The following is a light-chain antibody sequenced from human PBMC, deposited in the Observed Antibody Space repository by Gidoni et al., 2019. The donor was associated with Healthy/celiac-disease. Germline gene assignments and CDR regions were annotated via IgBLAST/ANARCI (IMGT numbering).Light chain of an antibody. CDR3: NSRDSSGNHLV. Sequence: SSELTQDPAVSVALGQTVRITCQGDSLRSNYASWYQQKPGQAPVLVIYGKNNRPSGIPDRFSGSSSGNTASLTITEAQAEDEADYYCNSRDSSGNHLVFGGGTKLTVL. V-gene: IGLV3-19*01. J-gene: IGLJ2*01. CDR1: SLRSNY. CDR2: GKN.